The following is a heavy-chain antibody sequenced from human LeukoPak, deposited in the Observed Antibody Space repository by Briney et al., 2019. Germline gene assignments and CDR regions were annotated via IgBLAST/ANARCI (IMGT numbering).Heavy chain of an antibody. CDR2: IYYSGSP. V-gene: IGHV4-59*01. J-gene: IGHJ4*02. Sequence: SETLSLTCTVSGGSLSSYYWSWIRQPPGKGLEWIGYIYYSGSPNYNPSLKSRVTISVDTSKNQFSLRLNSVTAADTAVYYCARVDTVTTTFDYWGQGTLVTVSS. CDR1: GGSLSSYY. CDR3: ARVDTVTTTFDY. D-gene: IGHD4-17*01.